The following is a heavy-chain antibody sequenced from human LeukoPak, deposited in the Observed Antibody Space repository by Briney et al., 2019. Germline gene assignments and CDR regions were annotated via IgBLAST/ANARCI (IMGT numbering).Heavy chain of an antibody. CDR3: ARDPPFIIGTTFYDY. Sequence: PGGSLRLSCAASGFTFSSYSMNWVRQAPGKGLEWVSSISTSSTYIYYADSVKGRFTISRDNAKNSLYLQMNSMRAEDTAVYYCARDPPFIIGTTFYDYWGEGTLVTVSS. CDR2: ISTSSTYI. CDR1: GFTFSSYS. J-gene: IGHJ4*02. V-gene: IGHV3-21*01. D-gene: IGHD1-20*01.